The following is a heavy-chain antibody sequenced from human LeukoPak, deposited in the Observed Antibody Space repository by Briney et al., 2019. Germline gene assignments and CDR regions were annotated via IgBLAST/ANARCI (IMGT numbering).Heavy chain of an antibody. CDR3: ARVTSLVRGGDYYMDV. D-gene: IGHD3-10*01. V-gene: IGHV1-18*01. J-gene: IGHJ6*03. CDR1: GYTFTTYG. Sequence: GASVKVSCKASGYTFTTYGISWVRQAPGQGLEWMGWISAYNGNTKYAQKLQGRVTMTTDTSTSTAYMELRSLRSDDTAVYYCARVTSLVRGGDYYMDVWGKGTTVTISS. CDR2: ISAYNGNT.